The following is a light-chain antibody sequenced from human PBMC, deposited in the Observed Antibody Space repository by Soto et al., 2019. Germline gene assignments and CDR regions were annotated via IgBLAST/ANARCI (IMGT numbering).Light chain of an antibody. J-gene: IGLJ2*01. CDR3: SSYTSSSVV. Sequence: QSALTQPASVSGSPGQSITISFTGTSSDVGGYNYVSWYQQHPCKAPKLMIYDVSNRPSGVSNRFSGSKSGNTASLTISGLQAEDEADYYCSSYTSSSVVFGGGTKLTVL. CDR2: DVS. V-gene: IGLV2-14*01. CDR1: SSDVGGYNY.